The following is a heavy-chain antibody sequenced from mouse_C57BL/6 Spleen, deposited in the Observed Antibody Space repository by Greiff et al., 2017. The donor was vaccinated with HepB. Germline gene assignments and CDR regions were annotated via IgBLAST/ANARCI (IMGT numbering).Heavy chain of an antibody. J-gene: IGHJ4*01. CDR2: IYPGSGST. CDR1: GYTFSSYW. V-gene: IGHV1-55*01. CDR3: ARRNYDPWEGYAMDY. D-gene: IGHD2-4*01. Sequence: QVQLQQPGAELVKPGASVKMSCKASGYTFSSYWITWVKQRPGQGLEWIGDIYPGSGSTNYNAKFKSKATLTVDTSSSTAYMQLSSLTSEDSAVYYCARRNYDPWEGYAMDYWGQGTSVTVSS.